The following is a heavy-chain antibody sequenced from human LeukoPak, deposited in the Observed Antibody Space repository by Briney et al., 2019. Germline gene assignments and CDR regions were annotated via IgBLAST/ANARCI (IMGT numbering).Heavy chain of an antibody. CDR1: GGSISSNSYY. Sequence: SETLSLTCAVSGGSISSNSYYWGWIRQPPEKGLEWIGSIYYSGSTNYNPSLKSRVTISVDTSKNQFSLKLSSVTAADTAVYYCARGPDSSSWYGYYYYYMDVWGKGTTVTVSS. CDR2: IYYSGST. CDR3: ARGPDSSSWYGYYYYYMDV. D-gene: IGHD6-13*01. V-gene: IGHV4-39*01. J-gene: IGHJ6*03.